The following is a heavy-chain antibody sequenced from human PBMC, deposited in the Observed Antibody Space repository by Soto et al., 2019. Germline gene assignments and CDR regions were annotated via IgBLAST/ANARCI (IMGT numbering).Heavy chain of an antibody. CDR3: AKDHSTVTTLVRN. J-gene: IGHJ4*02. CDR1: GFTFSSYG. Sequence: QVQLVESGGGVVQPGRSLRLSCAASGFTFSSYGMHWVRQAPGKGMEWVAVISYDGSNKYYADSVKGRVTIARANSKNTMYLQMNSLIAEETALYYGAKDHSTVTTLVRNGGQGTLVTVSS. D-gene: IGHD4-17*01. CDR2: ISYDGSNK. V-gene: IGHV3-30*18.